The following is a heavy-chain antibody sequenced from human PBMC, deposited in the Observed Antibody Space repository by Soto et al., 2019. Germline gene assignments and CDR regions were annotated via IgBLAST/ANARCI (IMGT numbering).Heavy chain of an antibody. CDR3: AKGVTTVTDYYYYYYMDV. J-gene: IGHJ6*03. V-gene: IGHV3-9*01. Sequence: GGSLRLSCAASGFTFDDYAMHWVRQAPGKGLEWVSGISWNSGSIGYADSVKGRFTISRDNAKNSLYLQMNSLRAEDTALYYCAKGVTTVTDYYYYYYMDVWGKGTTVTVSS. D-gene: IGHD4-4*01. CDR1: GFTFDDYA. CDR2: ISWNSGSI.